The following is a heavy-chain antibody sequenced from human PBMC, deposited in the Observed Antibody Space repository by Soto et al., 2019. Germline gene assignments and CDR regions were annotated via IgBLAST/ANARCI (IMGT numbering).Heavy chain of an antibody. J-gene: IGHJ4*02. CDR3: ARRIVDTETFDY. V-gene: IGHV4-30-2*01. CDR2: IYHSGST. Sequence: SETLSLTCAVSGGSISSGGYSWSWIRQPPGKGLEWIGYIYHSGSTYYNPSLNSRVTISVDTSKNQFSLTVTSVTAADTAVYYCARRIVDTETFDYWGQGTLVTVSS. CDR1: GGSISSGGYS. D-gene: IGHD5-12*01.